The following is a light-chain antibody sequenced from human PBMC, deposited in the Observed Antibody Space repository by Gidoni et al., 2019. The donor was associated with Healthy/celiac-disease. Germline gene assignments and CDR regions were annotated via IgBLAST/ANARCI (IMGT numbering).Light chain of an antibody. CDR2: DAS. Sequence: EIVLTQSPATLSLSPGERATLSCGASQSVSSSYVAWYQQKPGLAPRLVIYDASRRATGIPDRFSGSGSGTEFTLTISSLEPEDFAVYYCQQYGTSPLYTFGQGTMLEVK. J-gene: IGKJ2*01. V-gene: IGKV3D-20*01. CDR3: QQYGTSPLYT. CDR1: QSVSSSY.